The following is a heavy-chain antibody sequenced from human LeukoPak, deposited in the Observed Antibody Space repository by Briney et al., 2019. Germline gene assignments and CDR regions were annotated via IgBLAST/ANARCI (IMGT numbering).Heavy chain of an antibody. J-gene: IGHJ6*02. CDR1: GGSISSYY. CDR2: FYYTGST. V-gene: IGHV4-59*12. D-gene: IGHD6-13*01. CDR3: ARDQASIAAADWDYYYYGMDV. Sequence: SETLSLTCTVSGGSISSYYWSWIRQPPGKGLEWIGSFYYTGSTFYNPSLKSRVTISVDTSKNQFSLKLSSVTAADTAVYYCARDQASIAAADWDYYYYGMDVWGQGTTVTVSS.